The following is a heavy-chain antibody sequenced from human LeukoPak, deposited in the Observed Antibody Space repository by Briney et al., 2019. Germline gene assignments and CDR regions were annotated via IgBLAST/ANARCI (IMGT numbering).Heavy chain of an antibody. CDR3: ARGVYIAAAQYGY. D-gene: IGHD6-13*01. CDR1: GGSISSYY. Sequence: SETLSLTCTVSGGSISSYYRSWIRQPPGKGLEWIGYIYCSGTTNYNPSLKSRVTISVDTSKNQFSLKLSSVTAADTAVYYCARGVYIAAAQYGYWGQGTLVTVSS. V-gene: IGHV4-59*01. J-gene: IGHJ4*02. CDR2: IYCSGTT.